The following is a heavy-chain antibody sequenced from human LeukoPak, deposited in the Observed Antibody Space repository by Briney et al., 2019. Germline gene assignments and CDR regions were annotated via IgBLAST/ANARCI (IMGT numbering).Heavy chain of an antibody. J-gene: IGHJ4*02. CDR3: ARGGGRPVGTIPVLAR. V-gene: IGHV4-39*07. CDR1: GGSISSSSYY. CDR2: IYYSGST. D-gene: IGHD5-12*01. Sequence: SETLSLTCTVSGGSISSSSYYWGWIRQPPGKGLEWIGSIYYSGSTYYNPSLKSRVTISVDTSKNQFSLKLSSVTAADTAVYYCARGGGRPVGTIPVLARWGQGTLVTVSS.